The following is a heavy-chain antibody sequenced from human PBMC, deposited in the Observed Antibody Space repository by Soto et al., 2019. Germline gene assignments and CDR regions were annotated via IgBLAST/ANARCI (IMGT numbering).Heavy chain of an antibody. J-gene: IGHJ4*02. V-gene: IGHV1-8*01. CDR1: GYTFTSYD. CDR3: ARGENWVYYDILTGYSPNYFDY. D-gene: IGHD3-9*01. CDR2: MNPNSGNT. Sequence: ASVKVSCKASGYTFTSYDINWVRQATGQGLEWMGWMNPNSGNTGYAQKFQGRVTMTRNTSISTAYMELNSLRAEDTAVYYCARGENWVYYDILTGYSPNYFDYWGQGTLVTVSS.